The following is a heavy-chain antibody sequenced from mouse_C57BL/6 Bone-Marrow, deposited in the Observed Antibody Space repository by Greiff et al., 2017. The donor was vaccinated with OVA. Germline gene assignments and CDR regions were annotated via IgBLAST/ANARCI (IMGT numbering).Heavy chain of an antibody. CDR3: ARQDSTLFAY. Sequence: EVQVVESGGDLVKPGGSLKLSCAASGFTFSSYGMSWVRQTPDKRLEWVATISSGGSYTYYPDSVKGRFTISRDNAKNTLYLQMSSLKSEDTAMYYCARQDSTLFAYWGQGTLVTVSA. CDR2: ISSGGSYT. J-gene: IGHJ3*01. D-gene: IGHD2-1*01. CDR1: GFTFSSYG. V-gene: IGHV5-6*01.